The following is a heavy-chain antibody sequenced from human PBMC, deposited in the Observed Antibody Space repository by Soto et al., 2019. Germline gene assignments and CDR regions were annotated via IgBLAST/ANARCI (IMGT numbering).Heavy chain of an antibody. J-gene: IGHJ4*02. V-gene: IGHV1-69*12. Sequence: QVQLVQSGAEVKKPGSSVKVSCKASGATFSGYAISWLRKAPGQGLEWMGGIIPIFGTANYAQKFQGRVTITADESTSTAYMELSSLRSEDTAVYYCARGLGSSSEDFDYWGQGTLVTVSS. D-gene: IGHD6-6*01. CDR3: ARGLGSSSEDFDY. CDR2: IIPIFGTA. CDR1: GATFSGYA.